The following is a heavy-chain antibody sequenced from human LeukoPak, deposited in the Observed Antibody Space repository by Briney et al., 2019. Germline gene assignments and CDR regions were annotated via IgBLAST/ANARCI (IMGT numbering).Heavy chain of an antibody. CDR3: ARADHYYDAHDAFDI. D-gene: IGHD3-22*01. CDR2: IYYSGST. V-gene: IGHV4-30-4*08. CDR1: GGSISSGDYY. Sequence: SETLSLICTVSGGSISSGDYYWSWIRQPPGKGLEWIGYIYYSGSTYHNPSLKSRVTISVDTSKNQFSLKLSSVTAADTAVYYCARADHYYDAHDAFDIWGQGTMVTVSS. J-gene: IGHJ3*02.